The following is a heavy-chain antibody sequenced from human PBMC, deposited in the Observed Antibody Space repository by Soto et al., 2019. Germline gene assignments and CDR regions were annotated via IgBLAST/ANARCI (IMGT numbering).Heavy chain of an antibody. CDR3: ARESPYNWNRDAFDI. V-gene: IGHV1-69*13. J-gene: IGHJ3*02. D-gene: IGHD1-1*01. CDR1: GGTFSSYA. Sequence: GASVKVSCKASGGTFSSYAISWVRQAPGQGLEWMGGIIPIFGTANYAQKFQGRVTITADESTSTAYMELSSLRSEDTAVYYCARESPYNWNRDAFDIWGQGTLVTVSS. CDR2: IIPIFGTA.